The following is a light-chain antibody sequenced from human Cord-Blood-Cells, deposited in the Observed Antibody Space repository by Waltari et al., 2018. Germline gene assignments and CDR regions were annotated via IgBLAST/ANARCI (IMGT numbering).Light chain of an antibody. V-gene: IGLV3-1*01. CDR2: QDS. J-gene: IGLJ2*01. CDR1: KLGDKY. Sequence: SYELTQPPSVSVSSGQTASITCSGDKLGDKYACWYQQKPGQSPVLVIYQDSKRPSGIPERFSGSNCGNTATLTISGTQAMDEADYYCQAWDSSVVFGGGTKLTVL. CDR3: QAWDSSVV.